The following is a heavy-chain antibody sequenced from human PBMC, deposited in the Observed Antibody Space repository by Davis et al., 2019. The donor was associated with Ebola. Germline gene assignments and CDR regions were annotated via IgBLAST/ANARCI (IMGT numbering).Heavy chain of an antibody. Sequence: ASVKVSCKASGYTFTGYYMHWVRQAPGQGLEWMGWINPSGGSTSYAQKFQGRVTMTRDTSTSTVYMELSSLRSEDTAVYYCARDRWVRVGATGEKYYYYMDVWGKGTTVTVSS. J-gene: IGHJ6*03. CDR3: ARDRWVRVGATGEKYYYYMDV. D-gene: IGHD1-26*01. V-gene: IGHV1-46*01. CDR2: INPSGGST. CDR1: GYTFTGYY.